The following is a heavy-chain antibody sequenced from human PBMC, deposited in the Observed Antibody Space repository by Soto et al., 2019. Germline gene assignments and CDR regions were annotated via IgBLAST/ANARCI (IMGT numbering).Heavy chain of an antibody. D-gene: IGHD3-3*01. J-gene: IGHJ5*02. CDR2: ISGSGGRT. CDR1: GFTFSSYA. Sequence: GGSLRLSCAASGFTFSSYAMSWVRQAPGKGLEWVSAISGSGGRTYYADSVKGRFAISRDNSKNTLYLQMNSLRAEDTAVYYCAKAPPFWSGYYTGCFDPWGQGTLVTVSS. CDR3: AKAPPFWSGYYTGCFDP. V-gene: IGHV3-23*01.